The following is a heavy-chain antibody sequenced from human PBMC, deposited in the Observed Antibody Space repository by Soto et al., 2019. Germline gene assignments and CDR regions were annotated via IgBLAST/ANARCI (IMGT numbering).Heavy chain of an antibody. CDR3: ARNVPVTALGY. CDR1: GVTVGNNY. CDR2: TYSGGDT. D-gene: IGHD4-17*01. J-gene: IGHJ4*02. V-gene: IGHV3-66*01. Sequence: EMRLVESGGGLVQPGGSLRHSCAAFGVTVGNNYMSWVRQTPWKGLEWVSVTYSGGDTRYADSVKGRFTMSRDSTKNTVYLQMDRLRGEGPAVYFCARNVPVTALGYWGQGSLVTGSS.